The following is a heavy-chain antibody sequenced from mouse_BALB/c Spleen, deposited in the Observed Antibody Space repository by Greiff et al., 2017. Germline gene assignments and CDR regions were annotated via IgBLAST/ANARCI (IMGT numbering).Heavy chain of an antibody. CDR1: GFTFSSFG. V-gene: IGHV5-17*02. CDR2: ISSGSSTI. J-gene: IGHJ4*01. Sequence: DVMLVASGGGLVQPGGSRKLSCAASGFTFSSFGMHWVRQAPEKGLEWVAYISSGSSTIYYADTVKGRFTISRDNPKNTLFLQMTSLRSEDTAMYYCARSKSSMDYWGQGTSVTVSS. CDR3: ARSKSSMDY. D-gene: IGHD1-3*01.